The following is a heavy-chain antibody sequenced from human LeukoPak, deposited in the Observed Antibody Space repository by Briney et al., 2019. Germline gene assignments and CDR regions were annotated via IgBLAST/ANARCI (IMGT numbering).Heavy chain of an antibody. Sequence: GGSLRLSCAASGFTFSSYGMHWVRQAPGKGLEWVAFIRYDGSNKYYADSVKGRFTISRDNAKNSLYLQMNSLRAEDTAVYYCARDDGDYGVEYFQHWGQGTLVTVSS. CDR1: GFTFSSYG. D-gene: IGHD4-17*01. V-gene: IGHV3-30*02. CDR2: IRYDGSNK. CDR3: ARDDGDYGVEYFQH. J-gene: IGHJ1*01.